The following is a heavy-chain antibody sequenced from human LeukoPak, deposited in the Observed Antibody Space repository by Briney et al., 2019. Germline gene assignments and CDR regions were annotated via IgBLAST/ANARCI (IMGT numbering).Heavy chain of an antibody. CDR2: IYYSGGNT. J-gene: IGHJ4*02. CDR3: AKDQGQAVVPRRFDN. Sequence: GESLKISCAASGFMFSNFAMSWVRQAPGKGLEWVSTIYYSGGNTYSADSVKGRFTTSRDNAKNTLYLQMNSLRAEDTAVYYCAKDQGQAVVPRRFDNWGQGTLVTVSS. V-gene: IGHV3-23*01. D-gene: IGHD2-2*01. CDR1: GFMFSNFA.